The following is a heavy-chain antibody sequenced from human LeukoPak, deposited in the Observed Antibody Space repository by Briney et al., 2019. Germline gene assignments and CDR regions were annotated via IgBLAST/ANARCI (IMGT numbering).Heavy chain of an antibody. D-gene: IGHD5-18*01. Sequence: PSETLSLTCTVSGGSISSYYWSWIRQPPGKGLEWIGYIYYSGSTNYNPSLKSRVTISVDTSKNQFSLKLSSVTAADTAVYYCARDRGIHSYGVYYYYYGMDVWGQGTTVTVSS. J-gene: IGHJ6*02. V-gene: IGHV4-59*01. CDR3: ARDRGIHSYGVYYYYYGMDV. CDR1: GGSISSYY. CDR2: IYYSGST.